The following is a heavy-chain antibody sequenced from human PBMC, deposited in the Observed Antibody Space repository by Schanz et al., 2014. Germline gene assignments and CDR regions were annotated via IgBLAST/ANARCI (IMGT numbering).Heavy chain of an antibody. J-gene: IGHJ5*02. CDR3: AREKGHGYSGLS. Sequence: QVQLVQSGGEVKKPGASVKVSCKASGYSFTGYYMNWVRQAPGQGLEWMGWINPSSGGTNFAQKFQGRVTMTRDTSITTAYMDLSGLTSDDTAVYYCAREKGHGYSGLSWGQGTLLAVSS. D-gene: IGHD5-12*01. V-gene: IGHV1-2*02. CDR2: INPSSGGT. CDR1: GYSFTGYY.